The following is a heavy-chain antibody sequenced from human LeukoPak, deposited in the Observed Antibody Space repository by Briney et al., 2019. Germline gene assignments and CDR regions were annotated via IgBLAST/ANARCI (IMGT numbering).Heavy chain of an antibody. Sequence: GGSLRLSCAASGFTFRRYTLNWVRQAPGKGLEWISYIGSDNTTIDYADSVKGRFTISRDNAKNSLYLQMNSLRAEDTAVYYWARGKALRFLEWFTAVAFDIWGQGTMVTVSS. CDR3: ARGKALRFLEWFTAVAFDI. V-gene: IGHV3-48*04. J-gene: IGHJ3*02. D-gene: IGHD3-3*01. CDR2: IGSDNTTI. CDR1: GFTFRRYT.